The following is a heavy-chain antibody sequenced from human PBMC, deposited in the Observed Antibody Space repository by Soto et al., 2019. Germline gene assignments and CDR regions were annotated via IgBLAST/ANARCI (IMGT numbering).Heavy chain of an antibody. J-gene: IGHJ4*01. V-gene: IGHV1-18*01. Sequence: QVHLVQSGAEVKKPGASVKVSCKASGYTFASFGFSWVRQAPGQGLEWMGWISAYNGNKNYAQKFQGRVTMTTDTSTSTTYMELRILRSDDNALYYCARGTGYHTHWGHGTLVSVSS. D-gene: IGHD3-16*02. CDR2: ISAYNGNK. CDR3: ARGTGYHTH. CDR1: GYTFASFG.